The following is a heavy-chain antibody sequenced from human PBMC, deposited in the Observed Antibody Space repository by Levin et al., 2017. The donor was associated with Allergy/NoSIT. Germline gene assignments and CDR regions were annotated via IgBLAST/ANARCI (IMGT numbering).Heavy chain of an antibody. J-gene: IGHJ3*02. V-gene: IGHV3-30*18. CDR1: GFTFSSYG. CDR2: ISYDGSNK. Sequence: GGSLRLSCAASGFTFSSYGMHWVRQAPGKGLEWVAIISYDGSNKYYADSVKGRFTISRDNSTLFLQMNCLRTEDTAVYYCAKDRSSWSVDAFDIWGQGTMVTVSS. CDR3: AKDRSSWSVDAFDI. D-gene: IGHD6-13*01.